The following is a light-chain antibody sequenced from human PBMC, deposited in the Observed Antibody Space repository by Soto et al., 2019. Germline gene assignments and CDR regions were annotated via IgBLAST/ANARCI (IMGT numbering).Light chain of an antibody. Sequence: DKQLSQSSSPLSASVGDRVTITCRASQTISTYLNWYQQKPGKAPKLLIYGASSLQSGVPSRFSGSGFGTEFSLTISSLQPDDFGSYACQHMRTFAQGTKVDIK. CDR2: GAS. CDR1: QTISTY. V-gene: IGKV1-39*01. J-gene: IGKJ1*01. CDR3: QHMRT.